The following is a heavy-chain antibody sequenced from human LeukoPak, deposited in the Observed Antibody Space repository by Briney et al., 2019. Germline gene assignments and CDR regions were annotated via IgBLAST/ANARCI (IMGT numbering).Heavy chain of an antibody. CDR2: IIPIFGTA. CDR1: GGTFISYA. D-gene: IGHD6-13*01. CDR3: AGAAVYSSSWYRSGMDV. J-gene: IGHJ6*02. V-gene: IGHV1-69*13. Sequence: SVKVSCKASGGTFISYAISWVRQAPGQGLEWMEGIIPIFGTANYAQKFQGRVTITADESTSTAYMELSSLRSEDTAVYYCAGAAVYSSSWYRSGMDVWGQGTTVTVSS.